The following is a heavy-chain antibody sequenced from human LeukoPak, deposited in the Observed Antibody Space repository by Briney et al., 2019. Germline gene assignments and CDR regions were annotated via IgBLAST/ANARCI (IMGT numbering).Heavy chain of an antibody. V-gene: IGHV4-34*01. D-gene: IGHD2-2*01. J-gene: IGHJ5*02. CDR1: GGSFSGYY. CDR3: ARGPYCSSTSCRNNWFDP. Sequence: SETLSLTCAVYGGSFSGYYWSWIRQPPGKGLEWSGEINHSGSTNYNPSLKSRVTISVDTSKNQFSLKLSSVTAADTAVYYCARGPYCSSTSCRNNWFDPWGQGTLVTVSS. CDR2: INHSGST.